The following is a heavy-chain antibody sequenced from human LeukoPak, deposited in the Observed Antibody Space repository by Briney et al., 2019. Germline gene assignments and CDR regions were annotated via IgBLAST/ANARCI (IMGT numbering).Heavy chain of an antibody. D-gene: IGHD3-22*01. Sequence: PGGSLRLSCAASGFTFSSFAMHWVRQAPGKGLEWVAVISYDGKDKYYADSAKGRFTISRDVSENTVFLQMNSLSEDDTAVYYCAKAFFYDSSGLAAPVDYWGLGTQVTVT. CDR1: GFTFSSFA. CDR3: AKAFFYDSSGLAAPVDY. J-gene: IGHJ4*02. V-gene: IGHV3-30*04. CDR2: ISYDGKDK.